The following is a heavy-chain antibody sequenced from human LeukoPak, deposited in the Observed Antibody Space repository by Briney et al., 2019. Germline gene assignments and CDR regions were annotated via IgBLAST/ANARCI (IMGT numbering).Heavy chain of an antibody. CDR1: GGSFSGYY. D-gene: IGHD1-26*01. Sequence: PSETLSLTCAVYGGSFSGYYWSWIRQPPGKGLEWIGEINHSGSTNYNPSLKSRVTISVDTSKNQFSLKLSSVTAADTAVYYCARGHREVGADYWGQGTLVTVSS. CDR2: INHSGST. J-gene: IGHJ4*02. CDR3: ARGHREVGADY. V-gene: IGHV4-34*01.